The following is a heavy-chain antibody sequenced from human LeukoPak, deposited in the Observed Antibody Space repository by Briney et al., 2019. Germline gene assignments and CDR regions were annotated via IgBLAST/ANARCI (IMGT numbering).Heavy chain of an antibody. CDR1: GGSFSGYY. CDR3: ARGLHYNILTGGMDV. Sequence: PSETLSLTCAVFGGSFSGYYWSWIRQSPEKGLEWIGEMSHTGATNYNPSLKRRVTVSVDTSKKQFSLNLRSVTAADTAVYYCARGLHYNILTGGMDVWGQGTTVIVSS. V-gene: IGHV4-34*01. CDR2: MSHTGAT. D-gene: IGHD3-9*01. J-gene: IGHJ6*02.